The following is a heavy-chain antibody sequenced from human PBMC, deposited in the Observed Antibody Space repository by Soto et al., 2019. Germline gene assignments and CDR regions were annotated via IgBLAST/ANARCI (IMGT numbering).Heavy chain of an antibody. D-gene: IGHD5-12*01. J-gene: IGHJ5*02. CDR2: IKSKTAGGTT. V-gene: IGHV3-15*01. Sequence: GGSLRLSCAASGFTFNNAWMSWVRQAPGKGLEWVGRIKSKTAGGTTDYAAPVKDRFTISRDDSKNTLYLQMNSLRAEDTAVYYCAKVGWLTDPWGQGTLVTVSS. CDR1: GFTFNNAW. CDR3: AKVGWLTDP.